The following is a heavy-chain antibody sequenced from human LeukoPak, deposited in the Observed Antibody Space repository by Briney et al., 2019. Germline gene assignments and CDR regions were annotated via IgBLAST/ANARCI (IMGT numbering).Heavy chain of an antibody. V-gene: IGHV1-69*05. CDR1: GGTFSSYA. CDR3: AREPYDFWSGPKPNWFDP. Sequence: GASVKVSCKASGGTFSSYAISWVRQAPGQGPEWMGGIIPIFGTANYAQKFQGRVTITTDESTSTAYMELSSLRSEDTAVYYCAREPYDFWSGPKPNWFDPWGQGTLVTVSS. J-gene: IGHJ5*02. D-gene: IGHD3-3*01. CDR2: IIPIFGTA.